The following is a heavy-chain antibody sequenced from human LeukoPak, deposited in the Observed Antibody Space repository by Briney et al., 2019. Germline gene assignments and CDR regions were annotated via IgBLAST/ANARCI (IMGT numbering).Heavy chain of an antibody. CDR2: ISYDGSNK. Sequence: GGSLRLSCAASGFTFSSYAMHWVRQAPGKGLEWVAVISYDGSNKYYADSVKGRFTISRDNSKNTLYLQMNSLRAEDTAVYYCARVHCSSTSCYAFDIWGQGTMVTVSS. J-gene: IGHJ3*02. CDR3: ARVHCSSTSCYAFDI. V-gene: IGHV3-30-3*01. CDR1: GFTFSSYA. D-gene: IGHD2-2*01.